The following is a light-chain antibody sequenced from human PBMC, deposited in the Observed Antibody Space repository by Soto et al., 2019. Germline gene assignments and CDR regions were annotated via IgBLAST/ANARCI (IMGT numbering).Light chain of an antibody. Sequence: EIVMTQSLGTLSVSPGERATLSCRASQSVNNNLAWYQQKPGQAPRLLIYGASTRATGIPARFSGSGSGTEFTLTISSLQSEDFAVYYCQQYNKWPTWTFGQGTKVEIK. V-gene: IGKV3-15*01. CDR2: GAS. CDR3: QQYNKWPTWT. J-gene: IGKJ1*01. CDR1: QSVNNN.